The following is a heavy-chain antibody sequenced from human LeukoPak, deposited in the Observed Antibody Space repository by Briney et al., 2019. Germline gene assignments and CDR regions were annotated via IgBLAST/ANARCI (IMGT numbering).Heavy chain of an antibody. V-gene: IGHV4-31*03. CDR2: IYYSGST. CDR1: GGSISSGGYY. Sequence: SETLSLTCNVSGGSISSGGYYWSWIRQHPGKGLEWIGYIYYSGSTYYNPSLKSRVTISVDTSKNQFSLKLSSVTAADTAVYYCARRSEDSSGYYGFDYWGQGTLVTVSS. D-gene: IGHD3-22*01. J-gene: IGHJ4*02. CDR3: ARRSEDSSGYYGFDY.